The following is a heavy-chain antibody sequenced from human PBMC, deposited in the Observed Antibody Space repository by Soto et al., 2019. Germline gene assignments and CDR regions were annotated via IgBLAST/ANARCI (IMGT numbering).Heavy chain of an antibody. V-gene: IGHV2-26*01. D-gene: IGHD5-12*01. CDR3: ARIEVGESGYDLEGWFDP. CDR2: IFSNDEK. J-gene: IGHJ5*02. Sequence: SGPTLVNPTETLTLTCTVSGFSLSNARMGVSWIRQPPGKALEWLAHIFSNDEKSYSTSLKSRLTISKDTSKSQVVLTMTNMDPVDAATYYCARIEVGESGYDLEGWFDPWGQGTLVTVSS. CDR1: GFSLSNARMG.